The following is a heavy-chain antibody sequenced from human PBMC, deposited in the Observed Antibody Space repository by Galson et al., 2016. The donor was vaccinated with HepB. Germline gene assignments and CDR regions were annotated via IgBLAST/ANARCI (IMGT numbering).Heavy chain of an antibody. J-gene: IGHJ4*02. Sequence: SVKVSCKASGYTFTSYGISWVRQAPGQGLVWMGWISAYNGDTNYAQKVQGRVTMTTDTSTTTAYMELTSLRSDDTAVYYCARMSGGSCYGCFDYWGQGTLVTVSS. CDR1: GYTFTSYG. V-gene: IGHV1-18*01. CDR3: ARMSGGSCYGCFDY. D-gene: IGHD2-15*01. CDR2: ISAYNGDT.